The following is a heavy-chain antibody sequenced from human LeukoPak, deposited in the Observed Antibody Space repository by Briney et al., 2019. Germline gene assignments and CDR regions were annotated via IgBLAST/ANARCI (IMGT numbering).Heavy chain of an antibody. J-gene: IGHJ6*02. CDR1: GGSISSYY. CDR3: ASTHYDFWSGSNYYYYGMDV. V-gene: IGHV4-59*12. Sequence: SETLSLTCTVSGGSISSYYWSWIRQPPGKGLEWIGYIYYSGSTYYNPSLKSRVTISVDTSKNQFSLKLSSVTAADTAVYYCASTHYDFWSGSNYYYYGMDVWGQGTTVTVSS. CDR2: IYYSGST. D-gene: IGHD3-3*01.